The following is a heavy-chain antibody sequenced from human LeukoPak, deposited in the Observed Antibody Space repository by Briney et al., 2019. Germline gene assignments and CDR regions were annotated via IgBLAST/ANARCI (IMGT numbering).Heavy chain of an antibody. D-gene: IGHD3-22*01. V-gene: IGHV3-23*01. CDR3: AKDSYYYDSISSAFDI. CDR2: ISGSGGST. Sequence: QSGGPLRLSCAASGFTSSSYAMSWVRQAPGKGLEWVSAISGSGGSTYYADSVKGRFTISRDNSKNTLYLQMNSLRAEDTAVYYCAKDSYYYDSISSAFDIWGQGTMVTVSS. CDR1: GFTSSSYA. J-gene: IGHJ3*02.